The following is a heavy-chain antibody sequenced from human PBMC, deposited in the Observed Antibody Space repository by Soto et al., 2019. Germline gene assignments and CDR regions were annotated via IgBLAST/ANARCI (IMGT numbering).Heavy chain of an antibody. CDR3: ARAPGGGSGYDSIDAFDS. Sequence: LSLTCTVSGGSISSGGYYWSWIRQHPGKGLEWIGYIYYSGSTYYNPSLKSRVTISVDTSKNQFSLKLSSVTAADTAVYYCARAPGGGSGYDSIDAFDSWGQGTRVTVAS. CDR1: GGSISSGGYY. D-gene: IGHD5-12*01. CDR2: IYYSGST. V-gene: IGHV4-31*03. J-gene: IGHJ3*02.